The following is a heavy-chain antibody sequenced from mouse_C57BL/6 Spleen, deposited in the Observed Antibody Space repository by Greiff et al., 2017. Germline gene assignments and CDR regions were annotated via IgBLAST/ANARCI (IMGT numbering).Heavy chain of an antibody. J-gene: IGHJ2*01. CDR2: IDPSDSYT. CDR3: LYYYGSSYFDY. CDR1: GYTFTSYW. Sequence: VQLQQPGAELVKPGASVKLSCKASGYTFTSYWMQWVKQRPGQGLEWIGEIDPSDSYTNYNQKFKGKATLTVDTSSSTAYMQLSSLTSEDSAVYYCLYYYGSSYFDYWGQGTTLTVSS. D-gene: IGHD1-1*01. V-gene: IGHV1-50*01.